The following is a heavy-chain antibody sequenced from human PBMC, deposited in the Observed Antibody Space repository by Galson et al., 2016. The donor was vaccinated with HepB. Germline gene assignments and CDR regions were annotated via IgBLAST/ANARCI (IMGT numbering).Heavy chain of an antibody. V-gene: IGHV3-23*01. J-gene: IGHJ3*01. CDR1: GFTFNSFA. Sequence: SLRLSCAGSGFTFNSFAMGWVRQAPGKGLEWVSAISGSGATTFYADSVKGRFTISRDNSKNTLYLQMSSLRAGDTAEYYLANSRIYGCDAFDFWGQGTMGTVSS. CDR3: ANSRIYGCDAFDF. CDR2: ISGSGATT. D-gene: IGHD4-17*01.